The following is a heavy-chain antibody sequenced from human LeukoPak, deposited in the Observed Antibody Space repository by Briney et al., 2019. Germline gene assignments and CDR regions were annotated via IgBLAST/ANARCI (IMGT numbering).Heavy chain of an antibody. CDR3: ARDRFTTATFRNNYYGMDV. V-gene: IGHV4-39*02. D-gene: IGHD2-15*01. J-gene: IGHJ6*02. Sequence: SETLSLTCTVSGGSISNSDYYCGWIRQPPGKGLEWIGSIYYRGSAYYNPSLESRITLSVDTSKNQFSLKLNSVTAADTAVYYCARDRFTTATFRNNYYGMDVWGQGTTVTVSS. CDR2: IYYRGSA. CDR1: GGSISNSDYY.